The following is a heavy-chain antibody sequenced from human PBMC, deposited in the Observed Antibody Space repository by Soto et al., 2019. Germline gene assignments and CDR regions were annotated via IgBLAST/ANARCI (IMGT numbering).Heavy chain of an antibody. CDR2: IYWDDDE. J-gene: IGHJ4*02. D-gene: IGHD6-6*01. Sequence: SGPTLVNPTETLTLTCTFSGFPLSTSGVGVGWIRQPPGKALEWLAFIYWDDDERYSPSLQSRLTITKDTSISRVVLTMTNMDPVDTATYYCARSVEALPVRGALDSWGQGTLVTVSS. V-gene: IGHV2-5*02. CDR1: GFPLSTSGVG. CDR3: ARSVEALPVRGALDS.